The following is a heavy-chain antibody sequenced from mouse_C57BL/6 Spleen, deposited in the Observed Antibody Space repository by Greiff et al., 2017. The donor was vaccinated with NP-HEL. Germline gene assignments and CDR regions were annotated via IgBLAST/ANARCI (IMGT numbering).Heavy chain of an antibody. CDR3: TRDLTGAWFAY. CDR1: GFTFSSYA. CDR2: ISSGGDYI. Sequence: EVQGVESGEGLVKPGGSLKLSCAASGFTFSSYAMSWVRQTPETRLEWVAYISSGGDYIYYADTVKGRFTISRDNARNTLYLQMSSLKSEDTAMYYFTRDLTGAWFAYWGQGTLVTVSA. J-gene: IGHJ3*01. V-gene: IGHV5-9-1*02. D-gene: IGHD4-1*01.